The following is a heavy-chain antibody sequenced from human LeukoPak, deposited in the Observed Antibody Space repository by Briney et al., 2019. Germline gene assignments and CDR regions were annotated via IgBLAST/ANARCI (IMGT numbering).Heavy chain of an antibody. Sequence: GGTLRLSCAASGFTFNSYAMRWVRQAPGEGLEWVSSITNSGDRTYYADSVKGRFTISRDNSKNTLYLQINSLRAEDTAIYYCTKTANYYGSGRDFDYWGQGTLVTVSS. D-gene: IGHD3-10*01. CDR1: GFTFNSYA. CDR2: ITNSGDRT. CDR3: TKTANYYGSGRDFDY. J-gene: IGHJ4*02. V-gene: IGHV3-23*01.